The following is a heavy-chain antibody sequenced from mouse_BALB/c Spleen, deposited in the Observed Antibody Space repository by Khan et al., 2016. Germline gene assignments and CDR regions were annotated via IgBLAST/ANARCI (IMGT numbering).Heavy chain of an antibody. CDR3: ARWVRNTLDY. D-gene: IGHD2-14*01. Sequence: EVQLQESGPGLVKPSQSLSLTCTVTGYSITSDYAWNWIRQFPGNKLEWMGYISYSGHTGYNPSLKSRISITRDTSMNQFFLQLNSVTTEDTGTYYCARWVRNTLDYWGQRTSVTVSS. CDR1: GYSITSDYA. J-gene: IGHJ4*01. V-gene: IGHV3-2*02. CDR2: ISYSGHT.